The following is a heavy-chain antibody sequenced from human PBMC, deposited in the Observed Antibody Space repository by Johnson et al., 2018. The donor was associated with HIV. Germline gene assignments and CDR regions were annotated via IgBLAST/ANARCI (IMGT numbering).Heavy chain of an antibody. D-gene: IGHD3-16*01. V-gene: IGHV3-30*04. CDR1: GFTFSTYA. Sequence: QVQLVESGGGVVQPGRSLRLSCAASGFTFSTYAMHWPRQAPGNGLEGVAVISYDGTNKYYADSVKGRFTISRDNSKNTRYLQMNSLRAEDTAVYYCARGGVNDAFDIWGQGKMVPVSS. J-gene: IGHJ3*02. CDR2: ISYDGTNK. CDR3: ARGGVNDAFDI.